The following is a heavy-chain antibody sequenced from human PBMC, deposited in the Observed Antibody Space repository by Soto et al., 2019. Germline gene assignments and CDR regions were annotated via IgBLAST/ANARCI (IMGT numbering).Heavy chain of an antibody. CDR3: ARLAAPPHYYYYGMDV. Sequence: GASVKVSCKASGGTFSSYAISWVRQAPGQGLEWMGGIIPIFGTANYAQKFQGRVTITADESTSTAYMELSSLRSEDTAVYYCARLAAPPHYYYYGMDVWGQGTTVTVSS. J-gene: IGHJ6*02. CDR1: GGTFSSYA. CDR2: IIPIFGTA. D-gene: IGHD6-6*01. V-gene: IGHV1-69*13.